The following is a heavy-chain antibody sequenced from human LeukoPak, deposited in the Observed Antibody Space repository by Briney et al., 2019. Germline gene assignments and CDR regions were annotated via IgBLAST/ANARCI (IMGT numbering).Heavy chain of an antibody. CDR2: IYYSGST. V-gene: IGHV4-31*03. CDR1: GGSISSGGYY. Sequence: PSETLSLTCTVSGGSISSGGYYWSWIRQHPGKGLEGIGYIYYSGSTYYNPSVKSRVTISVDTSKNQFSVKLSSVTAADTAVYYCARDSTTEFDYWGQGTLVTVSS. D-gene: IGHD2/OR15-2a*01. J-gene: IGHJ4*02. CDR3: ARDSTTEFDY.